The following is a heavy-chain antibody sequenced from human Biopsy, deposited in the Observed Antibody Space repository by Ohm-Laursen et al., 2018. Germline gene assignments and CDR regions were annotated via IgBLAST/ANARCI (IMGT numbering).Heavy chain of an antibody. V-gene: IGHV1-46*01. J-gene: IGHJ4*02. CDR1: GYTFTTYY. Sequence: ASVKVSCKTSGYTFTTYYIHWVRQAPGQGLEWMGIINPGGNSTAYTQNFQGRVTMTWGTSTTTVYMELSSLRSEDTAVYYCALASFDCWGQGTLVTVPS. CDR3: ALASFDC. CDR2: INPGGNST.